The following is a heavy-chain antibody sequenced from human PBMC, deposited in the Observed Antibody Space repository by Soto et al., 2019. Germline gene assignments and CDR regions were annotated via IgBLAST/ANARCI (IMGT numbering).Heavy chain of an antibody. CDR2: ISGLGGSR. J-gene: IGHJ4*02. V-gene: IGHV3-23*01. CDR3: AKSYGHTWEQYCFDY. Sequence: VHLLESGGGLVQPGGSLRLSCAASGFTFSAYSLSWVRQAPGKGLQWVSGISGLGGSRYYADSVKGRFTISRDNSKNSLYLQMDSLRVEDTAVYYCAKSYGHTWEQYCFDYWGQGTLLTVSS. D-gene: IGHD1-26*01. CDR1: GFTFSAYS.